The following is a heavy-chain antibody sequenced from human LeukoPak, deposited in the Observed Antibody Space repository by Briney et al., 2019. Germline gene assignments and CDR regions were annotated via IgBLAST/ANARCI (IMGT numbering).Heavy chain of an antibody. CDR3: ATGGSYYDTP. CDR2: IRYDGSNK. CDR1: GFTFSSYG. V-gene: IGHV3-30*02. J-gene: IGHJ5*02. D-gene: IGHD1-26*01. Sequence: GGSLRLSCAASGFTFSSYGVHWVRQAPGKGLEWVAFIRYDGSNKYYADSVKGRFTISRDNSKNTLYLQMNSLRAEDTAVYYCATGGSYYDTPWGQGTLVTVSS.